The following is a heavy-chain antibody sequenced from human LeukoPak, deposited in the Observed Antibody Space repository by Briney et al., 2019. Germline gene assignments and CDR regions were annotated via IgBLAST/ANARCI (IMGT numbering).Heavy chain of an antibody. CDR1: GDSISSSSFY. J-gene: IGHJ3*02. D-gene: IGHD3-9*01. Sequence: PSETLSLTCTGSGDSISSSSFYGAWIRQPPGKGLEYIGSVFYSGSTYYNPSLRSRVTFSVDTSKNQFSLKLTSVTAADTAVYYCARLDKRVHNTFDIWGQGTMVTVSS. CDR2: VFYSGST. CDR3: ARLDKRVHNTFDI. V-gene: IGHV4-39*01.